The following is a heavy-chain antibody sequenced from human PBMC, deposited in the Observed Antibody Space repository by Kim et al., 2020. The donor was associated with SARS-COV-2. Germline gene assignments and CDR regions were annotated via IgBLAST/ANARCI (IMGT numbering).Heavy chain of an antibody. CDR1: GYSINTGYY. CDR3: ARGGGYESFDY. J-gene: IGHJ4*02. CDR2: IYHSGSA. Sequence: SETLSLTCTVSGYSINTGYYWGWIRQPPGKGLEWIASIYHSGSAYHNPSLKSRVTISVDTSKNQFSLKLTSVTAADTALFYCARGGGYESFDYWGQGTLVTVSS. D-gene: IGHD5-12*01. V-gene: IGHV4-38-2*02.